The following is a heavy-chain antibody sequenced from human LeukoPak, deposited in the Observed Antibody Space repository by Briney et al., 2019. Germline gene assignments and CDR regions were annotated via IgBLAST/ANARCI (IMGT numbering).Heavy chain of an antibody. J-gene: IGHJ4*02. CDR3: ATRSPYSSSRIPDY. Sequence: SGGSLRLSCAASGFTFSSYWMSWVRQAPGKGLEWVANIKQDGSEKYYVDSVKGRFTISRDNAKNSLYLQMNSLRAEDTAVYYCATRSPYSSSRIPDYWGQGTLVTVFS. V-gene: IGHV3-7*01. CDR2: IKQDGSEK. CDR1: GFTFSSYW. D-gene: IGHD6-6*01.